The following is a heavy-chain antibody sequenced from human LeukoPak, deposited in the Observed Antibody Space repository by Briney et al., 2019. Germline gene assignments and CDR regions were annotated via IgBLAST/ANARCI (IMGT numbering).Heavy chain of an antibody. Sequence: ASVKVSCKISGYSLSYLSIHWVREAPGEGLEWMGGFDSENNKMVYSQKFQGRVTMTEDTSADTAYMELTSLRSEDTAVYFRATDRVYRSSGRSWGFFDYWGQGTLVIVSS. J-gene: IGHJ4*02. D-gene: IGHD6-19*01. CDR2: FDSENNKM. CDR1: GYSLSYLS. CDR3: ATDRVYRSSGRSWGFFDY. V-gene: IGHV1-24*01.